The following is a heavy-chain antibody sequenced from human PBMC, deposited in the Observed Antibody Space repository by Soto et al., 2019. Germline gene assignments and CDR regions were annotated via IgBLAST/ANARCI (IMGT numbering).Heavy chain of an antibody. J-gene: IGHJ5*02. V-gene: IGHV4-59*01. D-gene: IGHD6-13*01. Sequence: QVQLQESGPGLVKPSETLSLTCTVSGGSISSYYWSWIRQPPGKGLEWIGYIYYSGSTNYNPSLKSRVTISVDTSKNQFCLKLSSVTAADTAVYYCARDRRQQLRDGWFDPWGQGTLVTVSS. CDR2: IYYSGST. CDR3: ARDRRQQLRDGWFDP. CDR1: GGSISSYY.